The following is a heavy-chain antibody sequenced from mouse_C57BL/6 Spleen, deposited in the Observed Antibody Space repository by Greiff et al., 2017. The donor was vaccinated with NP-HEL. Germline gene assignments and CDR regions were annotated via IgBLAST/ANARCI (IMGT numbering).Heavy chain of an antibody. V-gene: IGHV1-80*01. D-gene: IGHD1-1*01. Sequence: QVQLQQSGAELVKPGASVKISCKASGYAFSSYWMNWVKQRPGKGLEWIGQIYPGDGDTNYNGKFKGKATLTADKSSSTAYMQLSSLTSEDSAVYFCARSSPYYYGSSYDYWGQGTTLTVSS. CDR3: ARSSPYYYGSSYDY. J-gene: IGHJ2*01. CDR2: IYPGDGDT. CDR1: GYAFSSYW.